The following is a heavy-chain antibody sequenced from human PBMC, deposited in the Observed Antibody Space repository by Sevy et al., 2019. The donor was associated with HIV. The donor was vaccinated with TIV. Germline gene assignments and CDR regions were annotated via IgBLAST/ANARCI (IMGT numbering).Heavy chain of an antibody. CDR3: ARIHYSASAPGSWFDP. CDR2: MYYSGIT. V-gene: IGHV4-59*01. D-gene: IGHD1-26*01. CDR1: GGSISSYY. Sequence: SETLSLTCTVSGGSISSYYWSWIRQPPGKGLEWIAYMYYSGITNYSPSLKSRLTISIDTSKNHFSLKLRSVTAADTAVYYCARIHYSASAPGSWFDPWGQGTLVTVSS. J-gene: IGHJ5*02.